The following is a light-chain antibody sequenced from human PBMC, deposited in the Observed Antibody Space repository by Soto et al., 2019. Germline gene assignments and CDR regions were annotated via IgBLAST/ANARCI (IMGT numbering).Light chain of an antibody. CDR1: QSLSGL. V-gene: IGKV1-5*01. CDR3: QQYSSYWT. J-gene: IGKJ1*01. Sequence: DIQMTQSPSTLSASVGDRVTITCRASQSLSGLLAWYQQKPGKAHKLLIYDDSSLESVVPSRFSGSGSGTELTLTISSLQPDDFATYFCQQYSSYWTFGQGTKVEIK. CDR2: DDS.